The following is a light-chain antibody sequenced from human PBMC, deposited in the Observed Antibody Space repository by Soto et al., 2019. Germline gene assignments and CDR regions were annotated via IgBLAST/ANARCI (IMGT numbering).Light chain of an antibody. CDR1: SSNIGEGYD. CDR3: QFYDIRLSVSVV. V-gene: IGLV1-40*01. Sequence: QSVLTQPPSVSGAPGQRVTISCTGSSSNIGEGYDVQWYQQLPGATPRLIIFGNTNRPSGVPDRFSGSRSGTSASLAISGLQAVDEADYYCQFYDIRLSVSVVFGGGTKLTVL. J-gene: IGLJ2*01. CDR2: GNT.